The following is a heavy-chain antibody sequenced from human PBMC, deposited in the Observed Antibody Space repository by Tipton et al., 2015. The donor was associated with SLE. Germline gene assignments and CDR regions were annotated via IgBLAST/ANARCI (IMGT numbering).Heavy chain of an antibody. CDR1: GGSITNYY. CDR2: IYYSGIT. CDR3: ARDSTAYYGMDV. J-gene: IGHJ6*02. Sequence: TLSLTCTVSGGSITNYYWSWIRQPPGKGLEWVGYIYYSGITTYNPSLKSRVTISVDTSKNQFSLKLSSVTAADTAVYYCARDSTAYYGMDVWGQGTTVTVSS. V-gene: IGHV4-59*01. D-gene: IGHD1-1*01.